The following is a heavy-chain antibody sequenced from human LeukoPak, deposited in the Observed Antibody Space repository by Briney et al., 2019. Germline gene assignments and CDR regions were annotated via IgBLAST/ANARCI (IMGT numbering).Heavy chain of an antibody. V-gene: IGHV3-9*01. Sequence: GRSLRLSCAASGFTFSDYAMHWVRHVPGKGLEWVGGSSWNSGTIAYGDSVKGRATISRDNARNSLYLEVNSLRVEDTALYYCAKDMAVGTTPRVYAFDVWGQGSLVTVSS. CDR1: GFTFSDYA. D-gene: IGHD1/OR15-1a*01. J-gene: IGHJ3*01. CDR3: AKDMAVGTTPRVYAFDV. CDR2: SSWNSGTI.